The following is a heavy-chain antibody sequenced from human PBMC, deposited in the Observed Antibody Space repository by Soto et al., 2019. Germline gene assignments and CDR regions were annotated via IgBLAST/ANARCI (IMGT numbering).Heavy chain of an antibody. CDR1: GFNLSTYT. Sequence: EAQLVESGGGLVKPGGSLRVSCAASGFNLSTYTMNWVRQAPGKGLEWVSSISGNNVYLYYADSVKGRFTISRDNAKNSLTLQMNSLRAEDTAVYYCARDRCTGGSCYLTYAFDMGGQGTLVTVSS. J-gene: IGHJ3*02. CDR3: ARDRCTGGSCYLTYAFDM. D-gene: IGHD2-15*01. CDR2: ISGNNVYL. V-gene: IGHV3-21*01.